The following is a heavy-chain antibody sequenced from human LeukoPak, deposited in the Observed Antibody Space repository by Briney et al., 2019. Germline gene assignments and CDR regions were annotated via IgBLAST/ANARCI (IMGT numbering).Heavy chain of an antibody. CDR2: IYTSGST. Sequence: PSETLSLTCTVSGGSISSYYWNWIRQPAGKGLEWIGRIYTSGSTNYNPSLKSRVTISVDTSKNQFSLKLSSVTAADTAVYYCARGPESSDIVVVVAATMFDYWGQGTLVTVSS. CDR3: ARGPESSDIVVVVAATMFDY. V-gene: IGHV4-4*07. CDR1: GGSISSYY. D-gene: IGHD2-15*01. J-gene: IGHJ4*02.